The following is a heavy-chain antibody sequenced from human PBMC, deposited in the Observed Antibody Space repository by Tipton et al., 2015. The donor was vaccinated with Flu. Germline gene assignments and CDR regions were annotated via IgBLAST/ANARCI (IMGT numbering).Heavy chain of an antibody. Sequence: TLSLTCTVSGYSISSGYYWGWIRQPPGKGLEWIGSIYHSGSTYYNPSLKSRVTISVDTSKNQFSLKLSSVTAADTAVYYCARHPPRSYWGQGTLVTVSS. J-gene: IGHJ4*02. V-gene: IGHV4-38-2*02. CDR2: IYHSGST. CDR3: ARHPPRSY. CDR1: GYSISSGYY.